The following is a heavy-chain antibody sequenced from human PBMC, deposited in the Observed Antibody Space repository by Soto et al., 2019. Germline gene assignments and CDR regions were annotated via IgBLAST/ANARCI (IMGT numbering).Heavy chain of an antibody. CDR1: GASGSRGSHY. D-gene: IGHD6-6*01. CDR3: ARDPLGCSSSHFSDR. Sequence: PSETLSLTCSVSGASGSRGSHYWSWIRQSPGKGLEWIGFIDYSCSTNYNPSLKSRVTISVDTSKKQFSLKVSSVTAADTAVYLCARDPLGCSSSHFSDRWGKENIVTISS. V-gene: IGHV4-61*01. CDR2: IDYSCST. J-gene: IGHJ4*02.